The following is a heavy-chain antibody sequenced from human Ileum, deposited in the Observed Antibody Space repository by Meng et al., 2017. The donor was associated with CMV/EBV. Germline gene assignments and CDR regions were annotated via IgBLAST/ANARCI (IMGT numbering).Heavy chain of an antibody. CDR1: GFIFSTYW. J-gene: IGHJ4*02. CDR3: ARDVVIVPAAMAY. D-gene: IGHD2-2*01. CDR2: INSDGSST. V-gene: IGHV3-74*01. Sequence: CAGSGFIFSTYWMHWVRQAPGKGLVWVSRINSDGSSTTYADSVKGRFTISRDNAKNTLYLQMNSLRAEDTAVYYCARDVVIVPAAMAYWGQGTLVTVSS.